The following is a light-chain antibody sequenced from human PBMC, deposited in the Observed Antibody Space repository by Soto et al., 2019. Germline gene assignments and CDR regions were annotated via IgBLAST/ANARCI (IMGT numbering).Light chain of an antibody. Sequence: QSVLTQSPSVSEAPRPRVTISCSGSSSNIGNNGVNWYQQLPGKAPKLLIYYDDLLPSGVSDRFSGSKSGNSASLAISGLQSEDEATYYCSTWLYSLKVVVFGGGTKLTVL. CDR3: STWLYSLKVVV. CDR2: YDD. CDR1: SSNIGNNG. J-gene: IGLJ2*01. V-gene: IGLV1-36*01.